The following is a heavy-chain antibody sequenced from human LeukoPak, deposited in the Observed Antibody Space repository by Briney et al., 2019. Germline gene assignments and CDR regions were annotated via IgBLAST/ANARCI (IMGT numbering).Heavy chain of an antibody. D-gene: IGHD2-2*01. V-gene: IGHV4-4*09. CDR3: ARGFVVVDY. CDR1: GGSISSYY. Sequence: SETLSLTRTVSGGSISSYYWSWIPQPPGKGLEWIGYIYTSGSTNYNPSLKSRVTISVDPSKNQFSLKLSSVTAADTAVYYCARGFVVVDYWGQGTLVTVSS. CDR2: IYTSGST. J-gene: IGHJ4*02.